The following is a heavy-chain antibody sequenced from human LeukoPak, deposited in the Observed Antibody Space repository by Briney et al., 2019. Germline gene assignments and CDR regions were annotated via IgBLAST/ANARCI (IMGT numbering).Heavy chain of an antibody. Sequence: GASVKVSCKASGYTFTSYDMNWVRQATGQGLEWMGWMNPNSGNTGYAQKFQGRVTITRNTSTSTAYMELSSLRSEDTAVYYCARGNNGWNYYYMDVWGKGTTVTVSS. D-gene: IGHD6-19*01. V-gene: IGHV1-8*03. CDR3: ARGNNGWNYYYMDV. CDR1: GYTFTSYD. J-gene: IGHJ6*03. CDR2: MNPNSGNT.